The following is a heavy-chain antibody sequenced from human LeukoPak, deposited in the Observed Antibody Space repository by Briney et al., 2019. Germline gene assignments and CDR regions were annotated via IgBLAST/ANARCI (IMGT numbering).Heavy chain of an antibody. Sequence: GGSLRLSSVASGFTFSDAWVTCFRQAPGKGLEWIGRIKANRHGGTTDDAAPVRGRFTMSRDDSRNTVYLQMNSLQTEDTAVYFCGPEFRYCSSARCPGDPWGQGTLVTVSS. D-gene: IGHD2-15*01. V-gene: IGHV3-15*01. CDR2: IKANRHGGTT. CDR1: GFTFSDAW. CDR3: GPEFRYCSSARCPGDP. J-gene: IGHJ5*02.